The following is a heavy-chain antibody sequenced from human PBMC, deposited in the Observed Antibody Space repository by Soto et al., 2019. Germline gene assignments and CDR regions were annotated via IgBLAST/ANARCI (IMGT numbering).Heavy chain of an antibody. CDR3: ARVHVMVVAGSTFDY. CDR1: VAPISRCGFY. Sequence: SEPLSLPCNVSVAPISRCGFYWSWILQPPGKGPEWIASIYHGGTTFYNPSLKSRITISVDTSNNQFSLKLTSVTAADTAVYYCARVHVMVVAGSTFDYWGHGTLVTVSS. D-gene: IGHD6-19*01. J-gene: IGHJ4*01. CDR2: IYHGGTT. V-gene: IGHV4-38-2*02.